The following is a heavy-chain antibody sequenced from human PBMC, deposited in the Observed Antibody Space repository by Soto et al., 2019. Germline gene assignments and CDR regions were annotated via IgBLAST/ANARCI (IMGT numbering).Heavy chain of an antibody. Sequence: PGGSLRLSCAASGFTFSSFGMHWVRQAPGKGLEWVAVISYDASNKYYADSVKGRFTISRDNSKNTLYLQMNSLRAEDTAVYYCAKEPYYYGSGSYYNYFDYWGQGTLVTSPQ. J-gene: IGHJ4*02. D-gene: IGHD3-10*01. CDR1: GFTFSSFG. V-gene: IGHV3-30*18. CDR3: AKEPYYYGSGSYYNYFDY. CDR2: ISYDASNK.